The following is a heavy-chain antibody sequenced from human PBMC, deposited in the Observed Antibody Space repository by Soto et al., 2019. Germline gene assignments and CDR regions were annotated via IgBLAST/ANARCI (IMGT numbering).Heavy chain of an antibody. CDR1: GFTFTNAW. CDR3: ATEGIASRSPFDY. CDR2: IRSRADDGTT. V-gene: IGHV3-15*01. Sequence: EVQLVESGGGLVKPGESLRLSCAASGFTFTNAWMTWVRQAPGKGLEWVGHIRSRADDGTTDYAAPLKGRFTISRDDANNMLYLQMNSLQTDDTAEDFCATEGIASRSPFDYWGQGTLVTVSS. J-gene: IGHJ4*02. D-gene: IGHD6-13*01.